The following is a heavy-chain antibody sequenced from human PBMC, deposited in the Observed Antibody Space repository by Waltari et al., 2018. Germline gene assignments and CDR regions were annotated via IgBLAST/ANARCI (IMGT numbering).Heavy chain of an antibody. D-gene: IGHD3-10*01. V-gene: IGHV3-49*03. CDR2: IIDEAQSVTP. J-gene: IGHJ4*02. CDR3: TRDAYGWGRDFFDY. CDR1: GFSFGDDS. Sequence: EVQLVESGGGLVQPGRSLRLSCTAPGFSFGDDSMSWFRQAPGKGEWMVGSIIDEAQSVTPEDGASVNSRFSTSRDDSSSIAYLQMNSLKTEDTALYHCTRDAYGWGRDFFDYWGLGTLVTVSS.